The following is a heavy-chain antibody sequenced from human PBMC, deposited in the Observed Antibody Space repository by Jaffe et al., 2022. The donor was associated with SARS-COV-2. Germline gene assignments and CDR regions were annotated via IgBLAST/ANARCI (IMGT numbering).Heavy chain of an antibody. CDR2: IRQDGAEE. V-gene: IGHV3-7*04. CDR1: GFTFSNHW. Sequence: EVQLVESGGGLVQPGGSLRLSCEASGFTFSNHWMNWVRQAPGKGLEWVAIIRQDGAEEHYVDSVKGRFTISRDNAKNSLYLQMDSLRAGDTAVYYCARGAGWLIDHWGQGTLVAVSS. D-gene: IGHD6-19*01. CDR3: ARGAGWLIDH. J-gene: IGHJ4*02.